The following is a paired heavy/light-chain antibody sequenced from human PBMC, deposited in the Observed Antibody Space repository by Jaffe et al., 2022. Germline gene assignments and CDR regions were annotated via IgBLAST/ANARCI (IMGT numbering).Heavy chain of an antibody. CDR1: GFTFSTYG. CDR3: AKRGYCSHGSCLMDV. CDR2: ISNDGFST. J-gene: IGHJ6*03. Sequence: EEQLLESGGGLVQPGGSLRLSCAASGFTFSTYGMNWVRQAPGKGLEWVSAISNDGFSTFDADSVKGRFTTSRDNSKSTLYLQMNSLRAEDTAVYYCAKRGYCSHGSCLMDVWGKGTTVTVSS. V-gene: IGHV3-23*01. D-gene: IGHD2-15*01.
Light chain of an antibody. CDR1: QSLLHSDGKTH. J-gene: IGKJ1*01. Sequence: IEMTQTPLFLSVTPGQPASISCKSSQSLLHSDGKTHLYWYLQKSGQSPQLLIYEVSSRFSGVPDRFSGSGSGTDFTLKISRVETEDVGVYYCMEGIHLPWTFGQGTTVEIK. CDR3: MEGIHLPWT. CDR2: EVS. V-gene: IGKV2-29*02.